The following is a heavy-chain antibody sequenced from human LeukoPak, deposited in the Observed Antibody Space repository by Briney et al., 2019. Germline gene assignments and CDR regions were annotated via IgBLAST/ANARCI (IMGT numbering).Heavy chain of an antibody. Sequence: GWINPNSGGTNYAQKFQGRVTMTRDTSISTAYMELSRLRSDDTAVYYCARDKDYGDYAVDIWGQGTMVTVSS. CDR2: INPNSGGT. J-gene: IGHJ3*02. V-gene: IGHV1-2*02. CDR3: ARDKDYGDYAVDI. D-gene: IGHD4-17*01.